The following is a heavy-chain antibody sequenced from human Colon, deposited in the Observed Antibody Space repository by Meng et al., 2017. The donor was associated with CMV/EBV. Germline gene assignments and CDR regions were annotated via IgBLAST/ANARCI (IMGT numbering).Heavy chain of an antibody. CDR2: IYAGGRSS. CDR1: GFTFSNHA. D-gene: IGHD3-3*01. Sequence: GESLKISCAGSGFTFSNHAMSWVRQAPGKGLEWVSVIYAGGRSSYFADSVKGRFIISRDDSKNMLYMEMNCLRAEDTAVYYCAKGSLEWLYYGMDVWGQGTTVTVSS. J-gene: IGHJ6*02. V-gene: IGHV3-23*03. CDR3: AKGSLEWLYYGMDV.